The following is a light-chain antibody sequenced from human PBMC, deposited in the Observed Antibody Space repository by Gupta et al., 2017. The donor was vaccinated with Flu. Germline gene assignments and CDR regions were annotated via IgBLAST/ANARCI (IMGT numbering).Light chain of an antibody. CDR3: QVWASSSEHCV. V-gene: IGLV3-21*02. CDR2: EYS. Sequence: SYGLTQPPSVSVAPGQTARIPCGGNNIAPNSVFWYQQQPGQAPVVVVSEYSDRPSTTLARFSGSISGNTATLTISRVEAGDDADYYCQVWASSSEHCVFGGGTKM. J-gene: IGLJ3*02. CDR1: NIAPNS.